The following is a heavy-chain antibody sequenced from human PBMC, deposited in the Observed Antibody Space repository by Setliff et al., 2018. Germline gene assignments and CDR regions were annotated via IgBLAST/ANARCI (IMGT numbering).Heavy chain of an antibody. D-gene: IGHD2-8*02. CDR2: ITDSGRTT. CDR1: GFTFSSHA. CDR3: ARRGGTAGARAFDI. V-gene: IGHV3-23*01. Sequence: GGSLRLSCAASGFTFSSHAMSWVRQAPGKEPEWVSTITDSGRTTYYGPSLRGRFTISRDNSRNTLYLQMNSLRAEDAAIYYCARRGGTAGARAFDIWGQGTMVTVSS. J-gene: IGHJ3*02.